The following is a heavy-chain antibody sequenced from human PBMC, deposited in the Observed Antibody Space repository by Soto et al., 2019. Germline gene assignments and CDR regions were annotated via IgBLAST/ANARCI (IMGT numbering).Heavy chain of an antibody. V-gene: IGHV1-18*01. CDR1: VYTFTSYG. J-gene: IGHJ5*02. Sequence: SVHVYCQASVYTFTSYGISWVRLAPGQGLEWMGWISAYNGNTNYAQKLQGRVTMTTDTSTSTAYMELRSLRSDDTAVYYCARDRVTICRVGIQNGFGPRGQGILVTVYS. CDR2: ISAYNGNT. CDR3: ARDRVTICRVGIQNGFGP. D-gene: IGHD3-3*01.